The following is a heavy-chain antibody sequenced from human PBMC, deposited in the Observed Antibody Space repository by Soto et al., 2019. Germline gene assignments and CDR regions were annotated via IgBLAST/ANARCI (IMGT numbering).Heavy chain of an antibody. CDR1: GFTFSSYS. CDR2: ISSSSSTI. CDR3: AKEGASSSWSGRGPYYYYYYGMDV. J-gene: IGHJ6*02. D-gene: IGHD6-13*01. V-gene: IGHV3-48*02. Sequence: GGSLRLSCAASGFTFSSYSMNWVRQAPGKGLEWVSYISSSSSTIYYADSVKGRFTISRDNAKNSLYLQMNSLRDEDTAVYYCAKEGASSSWSGRGPYYYYYYGMDVWGQGTTVTVSS.